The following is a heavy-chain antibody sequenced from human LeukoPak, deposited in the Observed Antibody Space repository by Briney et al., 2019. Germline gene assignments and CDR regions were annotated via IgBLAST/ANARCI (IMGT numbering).Heavy chain of an antibody. Sequence: ASVTVSCKASGYTFTSYDINWLRQATGQGLEWVGWMNPNSGSTGYAQKLQGRVTITRNTSINTAYMELSSLRSEDTTVYYCARVMGAAYYYYYMDVWGKGTTVTVSS. D-gene: IGHD1-26*01. CDR3: ARVMGAAYYYYYMDV. CDR2: MNPNSGST. CDR1: GYTFTSYD. V-gene: IGHV1-8*03. J-gene: IGHJ6*03.